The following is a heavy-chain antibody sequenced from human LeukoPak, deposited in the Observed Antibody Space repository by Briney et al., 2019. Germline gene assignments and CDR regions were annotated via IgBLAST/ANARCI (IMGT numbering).Heavy chain of an antibody. CDR2: IRYDGSNK. Sequence: GGSLRLSCAASGFTFSSYGMHWVRQAPGKGLEWVAFIRYDGSNKYYADSVKGRFTISRDNSKNTLYLQMNSLRAEDTAVYYCARDQVVRGLIIGYYYYGMDVWGQGTTVTVSS. J-gene: IGHJ6*02. CDR3: ARDQVVRGLIIGYYYYGMDV. CDR1: GFTFSSYG. V-gene: IGHV3-30*02. D-gene: IGHD3-10*01.